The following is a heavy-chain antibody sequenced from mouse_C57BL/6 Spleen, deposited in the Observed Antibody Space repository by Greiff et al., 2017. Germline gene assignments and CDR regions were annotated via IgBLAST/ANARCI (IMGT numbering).Heavy chain of an antibody. CDR1: GYTFTSYW. Sequence: QVQLKQSGAELAKPGASVTLSCKASGYTFTSYWMHWVKQRPGRGLEWIGYINPSSGYTKYNQKFKDKATLTADKSSSTAYMQLSSLTYEDSAVYYCARSEDYYGSSPRYYFDYWGQGTTLTVSS. V-gene: IGHV1-7*01. D-gene: IGHD1-1*01. CDR2: INPSSGYT. J-gene: IGHJ2*01. CDR3: ARSEDYYGSSPRYYFDY.